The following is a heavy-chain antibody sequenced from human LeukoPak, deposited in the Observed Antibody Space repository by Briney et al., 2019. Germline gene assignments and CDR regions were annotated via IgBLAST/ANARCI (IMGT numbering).Heavy chain of an antibody. CDR3: ARDPESQKGRDGLDY. Sequence: GGSLRLSCAASGFFFSDYWMSWVRQTPGKGLDWVASMKTDGGPKYSVDSVKGRFTISRDNAKNSLYLEMNNLRAEDTAVYYCARDPESQKGRDGLDYWGQGTLVTVSS. CDR2: MKTDGGPK. CDR1: GFFFSDYW. J-gene: IGHJ4*02. V-gene: IGHV3-7*01. D-gene: IGHD1-14*01.